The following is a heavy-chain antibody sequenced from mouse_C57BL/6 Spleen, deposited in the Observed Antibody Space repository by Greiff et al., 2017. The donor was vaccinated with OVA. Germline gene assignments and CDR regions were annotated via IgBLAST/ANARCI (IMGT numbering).Heavy chain of an antibody. J-gene: IGHJ1*03. CDR1: GYSFTDYN. CDR3: AAPFSTTVVARYFDV. CDR2: INPNYGTT. Sequence: EVQLQQPGPELVKPGASVKISCKASGYSFTDYNMNWVKQSNGQSLEWIGVINPNYGTTSYNQKFKGKATLTVDQSSSTAYMQLNSLTSEDSAVYYCAAPFSTTVVARYFDVWGTGTTVTVSS. V-gene: IGHV1-39*01. D-gene: IGHD1-1*01.